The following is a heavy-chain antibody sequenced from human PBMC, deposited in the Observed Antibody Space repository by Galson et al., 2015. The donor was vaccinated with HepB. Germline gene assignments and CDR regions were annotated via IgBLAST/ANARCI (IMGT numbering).Heavy chain of an antibody. J-gene: IGHJ5*02. CDR3: TTDVYFSSYWSWFDP. D-gene: IGHD2-2*01. CDR2: IKSKTDGGTP. V-gene: IGHV3-15*01. CDR1: GFTFNNVW. Sequence: SLRLSCAATGFTFNNVWMNWVRQAPGKGLEWVGRIKSKTDGGTPEYAAPVKGRFTISREDSKNTLYLQMNSLKTDDTAVYYCTTDVYFSSYWSWFDPWGQGTLVTVFS.